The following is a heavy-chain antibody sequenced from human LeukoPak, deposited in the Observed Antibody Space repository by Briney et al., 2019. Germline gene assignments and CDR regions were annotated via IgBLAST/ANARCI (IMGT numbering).Heavy chain of an antibody. D-gene: IGHD3-9*01. CDR1: GGSISSSSYY. J-gene: IGHJ4*02. CDR2: IYYSGST. V-gene: IGHV4-39*01. Sequence: SGTLSLTCTVSGGSISSSSYYWGWIRQPPGKGLEWIGSIYYSGSTYYNPSLKSRVTISVDTSKNQFSLKLSSVTAADTAVYYCARGSVYYDILTGYYRLENRYYFDYWGQGTLVTVSS. CDR3: ARGSVYYDILTGYYRLENRYYFDY.